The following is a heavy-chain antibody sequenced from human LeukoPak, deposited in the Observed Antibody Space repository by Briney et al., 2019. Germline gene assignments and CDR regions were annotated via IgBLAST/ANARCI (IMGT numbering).Heavy chain of an antibody. CDR1: GFTFNSAW. Sequence: PGGSLRLSCAASGFTFNSAWMGWVRQAPGKGLEWVGHVKSKTDGGATDYAPPVKGRFTISRDNSKAPVYLQMNSLKSDDTAVYYGTGGGGTADYWGQGTLVTVSS. D-gene: IGHD2-21*02. CDR2: VKSKTDGGAT. J-gene: IGHJ4*02. V-gene: IGHV3-15*01. CDR3: TGGGGTADY.